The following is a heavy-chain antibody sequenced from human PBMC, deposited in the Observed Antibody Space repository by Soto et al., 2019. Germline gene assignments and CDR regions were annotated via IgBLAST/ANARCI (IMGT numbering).Heavy chain of an antibody. CDR1: GFTFRRYW. J-gene: IGHJ3*02. CDR3: ARDKNVYDFFGEDDAFDI. Sequence: EVQLVESGGGLVQPGGSLRLSCAASGFTFRRYWMSWVRQAPGKGLEWVASIKQDGSDKYYVQSVQGRFTNSRDNAEKSMDLLMNTLRAEDTAVYYCARDKNVYDFFGEDDAFDIWGQGTMVTVSS. V-gene: IGHV3-7*05. CDR2: IKQDGSDK. D-gene: IGHD3-3*01.